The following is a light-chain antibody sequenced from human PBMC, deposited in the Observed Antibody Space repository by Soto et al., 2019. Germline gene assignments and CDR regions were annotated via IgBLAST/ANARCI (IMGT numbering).Light chain of an antibody. J-gene: IGKJ5*01. V-gene: IGKV3D-15*01. CDR2: GIS. CDR1: QSVSSD. CDR3: QQHGQWPIT. Sequence: EIVMTRSPATLSVSPGERATLSCRASQSVSSDLAWYHQKPGQAPRLLIYGISKRATDIPDRFSGSGSGTEFTLTISSLQPEDFATYYCQQHGQWPITFGQGTRLEI.